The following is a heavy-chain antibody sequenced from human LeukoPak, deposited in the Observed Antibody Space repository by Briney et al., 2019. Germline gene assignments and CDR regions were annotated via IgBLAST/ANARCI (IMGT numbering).Heavy chain of an antibody. CDR1: GYTFTSCG. V-gene: IGHV1-18*01. D-gene: IGHD5-18*01. CDR2: ISAYNGNT. J-gene: IGHJ4*02. CDR3: ARDQRGRVRGYSYGIFDY. Sequence: ASVKVSCKASGYTFTSCGIRWVRQAPGQGLEWMGWISAYNGNTNYAQKLQGRVTMTTDTSTSTAYMELRSLRSDDTAVYYCARDQRGRVRGYSYGIFDYWGQGTLVTVSS.